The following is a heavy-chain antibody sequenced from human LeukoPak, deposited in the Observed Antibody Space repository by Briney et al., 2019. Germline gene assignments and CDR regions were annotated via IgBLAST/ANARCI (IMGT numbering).Heavy chain of an antibody. J-gene: IGHJ3*02. Sequence: PGGSLRLSCAASGFTVNSNYMNWVSQAPGKGLEWVSVLYSDGRTYYADSVKGRFTISRDTSKNTLYLQVNSLRAEDTAVYYCARLVGGWSHDAFDIWGQGTMVTVSS. D-gene: IGHD2-15*01. CDR3: ARLVGGWSHDAFDI. CDR1: GFTVNSNY. V-gene: IGHV3-53*01. CDR2: LYSDGRT.